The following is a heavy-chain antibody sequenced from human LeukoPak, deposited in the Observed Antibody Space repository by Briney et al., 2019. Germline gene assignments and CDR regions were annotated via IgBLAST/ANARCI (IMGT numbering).Heavy chain of an antibody. CDR1: GFTFSNYA. J-gene: IGHJ4*02. Sequence: GGSLRLSCAASGFTFSNYAMSWVRQAPGKGLEWVSAVSYSGSTTYYADSVKGRFTISRDNPNNTLYLQMNSLRAEDTAVYYCAKDLAVTAAGYFDYWGQGTLVTVSS. D-gene: IGHD4-17*01. V-gene: IGHV3-23*01. CDR3: AKDLAVTAAGYFDY. CDR2: VSYSGSTT.